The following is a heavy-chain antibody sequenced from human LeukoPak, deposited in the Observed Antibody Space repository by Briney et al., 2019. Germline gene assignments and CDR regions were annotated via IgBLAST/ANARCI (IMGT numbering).Heavy chain of an antibody. CDR1: GFTFSSYW. D-gene: IGHD3-16*01. CDR3: ARGGRDHAFDI. J-gene: IGHJ3*02. CDR2: IDSDGSTT. V-gene: IGHV3-74*01. Sequence: PGGSLRLSCAVSGFTFSSYWMPWVRQAPGKGLVWVSRIDSDGSTTIYEDSVKGRFTISRDNAKNTLYLQMNSLSAEGTAVYYCARGGRDHAFDIWGQGTMVTVCS.